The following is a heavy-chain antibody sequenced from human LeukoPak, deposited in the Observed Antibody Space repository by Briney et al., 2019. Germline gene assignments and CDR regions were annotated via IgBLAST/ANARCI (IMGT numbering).Heavy chain of an antibody. CDR1: GFTFSSYS. Sequence: GGSLRLSCAASGFTFSSYSMNWVRQAPGKGLEWVSSISSSSSYIYYADSVKGRFTISRDNAKNSLYLQMNSLRAEDTAVYYCARGAYCGGDCYSSHALDIWGQGTMVTVSS. J-gene: IGHJ3*02. D-gene: IGHD2-21*02. CDR2: ISSSSSYI. CDR3: ARGAYCGGDCYSSHALDI. V-gene: IGHV3-21*04.